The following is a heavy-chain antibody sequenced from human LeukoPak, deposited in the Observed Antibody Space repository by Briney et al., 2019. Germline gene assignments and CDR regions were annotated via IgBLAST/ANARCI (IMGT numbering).Heavy chain of an antibody. V-gene: IGHV4-34*01. CDR2: INHSGRT. CDR1: GGSFSGYY. Sequence: TWETLSLTCAVYGGSFSGYYWSWIRQPPGKGLEWIGEINHSGRTNYNPSLKSRVTISVDTSKNQFSLKLSSVTAADTAVYYCARDASAGDCSGGGCYIDYWGQGTLVSVSS. CDR3: ARDASAGDCSGGGCYIDY. D-gene: IGHD2-15*01. J-gene: IGHJ4*02.